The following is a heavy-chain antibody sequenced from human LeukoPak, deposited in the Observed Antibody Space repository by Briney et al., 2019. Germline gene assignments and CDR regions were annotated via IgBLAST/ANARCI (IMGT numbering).Heavy chain of an antibody. CDR2: IYYSGST. Sequence: SETLSLTCTVSGGSISSSSYYWGWIRQPPGKGLEWIGSIYYSGSTYYNPSLKSRVTISVDTSKNQFSLKLSSVTAADTAVYYCARHGNVLRYFDWLLFLDYWGQGTLVTVSS. CDR1: GGSISSSSYY. V-gene: IGHV4-39*01. J-gene: IGHJ4*02. CDR3: ARHGNVLRYFDWLLFLDY. D-gene: IGHD3-9*01.